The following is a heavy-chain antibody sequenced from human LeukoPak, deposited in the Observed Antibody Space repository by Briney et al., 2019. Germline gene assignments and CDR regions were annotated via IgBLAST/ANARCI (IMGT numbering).Heavy chain of an antibody. CDR2: IYSGGST. CDR3: ARHPIVGATEGAFDI. V-gene: IGHV3-66*02. Sequence: PPGGSLRLSCAASGFTVSSNYMSWVRQAPGKGLEWVSVIYSGGSTYYADSVKGRFTISRDNSKNTLYLQMNSLRAEDTAVYYCARHPIVGATEGAFDIWGQGTMVTVSS. J-gene: IGHJ3*02. D-gene: IGHD1-26*01. CDR1: GFTVSSNY.